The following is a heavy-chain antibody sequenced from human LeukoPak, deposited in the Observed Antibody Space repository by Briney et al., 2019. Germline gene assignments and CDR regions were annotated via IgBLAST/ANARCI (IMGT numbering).Heavy chain of an antibody. J-gene: IGHJ6*02. D-gene: IGHD6-19*01. Sequence: GGSLRLSCAASGFTFSSYGIHWVRQAPGKGLEWVAVISYDGSNKYYADSVKGRFTISRDNSKNTLYLQMNSLRAEDTAVYYCAKSTSAGYYYYGMDVWGQGTTVTVS. CDR1: GFTFSSYG. V-gene: IGHV3-30*18. CDR2: ISYDGSNK. CDR3: AKSTSAGYYYYGMDV.